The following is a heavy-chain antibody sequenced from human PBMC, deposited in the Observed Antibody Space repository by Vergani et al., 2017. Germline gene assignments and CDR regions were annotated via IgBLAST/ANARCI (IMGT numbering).Heavy chain of an antibody. V-gene: IGHV3-21*01. D-gene: IGHD3-22*01. J-gene: IGHJ4*02. CDR3: AMLTYYYDSIAPDY. CDR2: ISSSSSYI. CDR1: GFTFSSYS. Sequence: EVQLVESGGGLVKPGGSLRLSCAASGFTFSSYSMNWVRQAPGKGLEWVSSISSSSSYIYYADSVKGRFTISRDNSKNSLYLQMNSLRAEDTAVYYCAMLTYYYDSIAPDYWGQGTLVTVSS.